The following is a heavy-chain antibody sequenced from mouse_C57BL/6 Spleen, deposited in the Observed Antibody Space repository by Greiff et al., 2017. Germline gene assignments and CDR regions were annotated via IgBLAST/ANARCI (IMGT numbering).Heavy chain of an antibody. D-gene: IGHD3-1*01. CDR1: GYAFSSSW. Sequence: VQLQQSGPELVKPGASVKISCKASGYAFSSSWMNWVKQRPGKGLEWIGRLYPGDGDTNYNGKFKGKATLTADKSSSTAYMQLSSLTSEDSAVYFCARSGPFGYFDGWGTGTTVTVSS. CDR2: LYPGDGDT. J-gene: IGHJ1*03. V-gene: IGHV1-82*01. CDR3: ARSGPFGYFDG.